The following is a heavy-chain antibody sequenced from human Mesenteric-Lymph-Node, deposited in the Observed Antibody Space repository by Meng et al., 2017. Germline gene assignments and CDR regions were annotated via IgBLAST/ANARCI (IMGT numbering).Heavy chain of an antibody. CDR3: ARQPPGNYYRRHFDQ. CDR1: GFTFSGYE. Sequence: GGSLRLSCAVSGFTFSGYEMNWVRQAPGKGLEWISYISTTGNTKYYADSVKGRFTISRDNAKNSLYLQMNSLRADDTALYYCARQPPGNYYRRHFDQWGQGTLVTVSS. V-gene: IGHV3-48*03. J-gene: IGHJ4*02. D-gene: IGHD3-10*01. CDR2: ISTTGNTK.